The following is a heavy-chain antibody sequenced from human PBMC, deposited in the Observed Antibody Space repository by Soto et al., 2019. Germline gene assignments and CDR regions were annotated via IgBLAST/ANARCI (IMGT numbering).Heavy chain of an antibody. V-gene: IGHV3-48*02. CDR1: GFTFSNYG. CDR2: ISYSSATI. Sequence: GSLRLSCAASGFTFSNYGINWVRQAPGRGLEWISFISYSSATIHYADSVRGRFTISRDNANNSLYLEMSSLRDEDTAVYFCARDSSKYTYGSFYFDYWGQGTLVTVSS. D-gene: IGHD5-18*01. J-gene: IGHJ4*02. CDR3: ARDSSKYTYGSFYFDY.